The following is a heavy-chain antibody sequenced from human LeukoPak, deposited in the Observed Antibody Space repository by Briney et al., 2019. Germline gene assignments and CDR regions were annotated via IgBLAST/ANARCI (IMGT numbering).Heavy chain of an antibody. CDR1: GYNFTSYW. CDR3: ARGHHVVVATATWASDAFDL. CDR2: IYPGDSDS. V-gene: IGHV5-51*01. J-gene: IGHJ3*01. Sequence: GESLKISCKGSGYNFTSYWIGWVRQMPGKGLERMGIIYPGDSDSRLSPSLQGQVTISADKSISTAYLQWNSLKASDTAMYYCARGHHVVVATATWASDAFDLWGQGTMVTVSS. D-gene: IGHD2-21*02.